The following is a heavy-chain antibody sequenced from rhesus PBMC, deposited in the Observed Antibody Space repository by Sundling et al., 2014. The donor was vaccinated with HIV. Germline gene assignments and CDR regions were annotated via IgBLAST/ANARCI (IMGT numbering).Heavy chain of an antibody. CDR2: IYDDSATT. V-gene: IGHV4S13*01. Sequence: QVQLQESGPGLVKPSETLSLTCVVSGGSISSGYYYWSWIRQPPGRGLEWIGSIYDDSATTYYNPSLKNRVTISTDPSKNQFSLKLSSVTAADTAVYYCARLYTWNSIPYALDSWGQGVVVAVSS. CDR3: ARLYTWNSIPYALDS. CDR1: GGSISSGYYY. D-gene: IGHD1-1-1*01. J-gene: IGHJ6*01.